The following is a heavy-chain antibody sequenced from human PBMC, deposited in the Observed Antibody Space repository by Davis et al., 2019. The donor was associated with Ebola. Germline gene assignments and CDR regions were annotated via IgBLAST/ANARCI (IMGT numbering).Heavy chain of an antibody. CDR3: ARIGDYVWGSYRFDYYYGMDV. CDR1: GYSFTSYW. V-gene: IGHV5-51*01. J-gene: IGHJ6*04. CDR2: IFPGDSDT. Sequence: PGGSLRLSCKASGYSFTSYWIVWVRQMPGKGLECMGIIFPGDSDTRYSPSFQGQVTISADKSISTAYLQWSSLKASDTAMYYCARIGDYVWGSYRFDYYYGMDVWGKGTTVTVSS. D-gene: IGHD3-16*02.